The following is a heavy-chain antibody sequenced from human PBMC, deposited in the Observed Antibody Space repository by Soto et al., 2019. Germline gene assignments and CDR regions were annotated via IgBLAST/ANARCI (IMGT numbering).Heavy chain of an antibody. V-gene: IGHV3-73*01. J-gene: IGHJ6*02. Sequence: GGSLRLSCAASGFTFSGSAMHWVRQASGKGLEWVGRIRSKANSYATAYAASVKGRFTISRDDSKNTAYLQMNSLKTEDTAVYYCTRVGQGDNWNYGPYSYYYGMDVWGQGTTVTVS. CDR2: IRSKANSYAT. CDR3: TRVGQGDNWNYGPYSYYYGMDV. D-gene: IGHD1-7*01. CDR1: GFTFSGSA.